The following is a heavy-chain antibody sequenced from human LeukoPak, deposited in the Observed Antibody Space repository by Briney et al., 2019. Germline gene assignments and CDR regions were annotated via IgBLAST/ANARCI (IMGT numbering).Heavy chain of an antibody. Sequence: AGGSLRLSCEVSGFTFSDYYMSWIRQAPGKGLEWASYISSSGSTIYYADSVKGRFTISRDNARNSLYLQMNSLRAEDTAVYYWARGPYTNGHYFDYWGQGTLATVSS. CDR3: ARGPYTNGHYFDY. J-gene: IGHJ4*02. V-gene: IGHV3-11*04. D-gene: IGHD6-19*01. CDR1: GFTFSDYY. CDR2: ISSSGSTI.